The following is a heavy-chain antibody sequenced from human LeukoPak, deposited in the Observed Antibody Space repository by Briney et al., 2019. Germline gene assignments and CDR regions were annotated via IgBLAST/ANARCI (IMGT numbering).Heavy chain of an antibody. CDR1: GSSTSSSSYY. CDR2: IHYSGST. CDR3: ARAHIGTTLPFDY. D-gene: IGHD1-7*01. J-gene: IGHJ4*02. Sequence: SETLSLTCSVSGSSTSSSSYYWGWLRQPPGKGLEWVGSIHYSGSTYYNPSLKSRITISVDMTMNQFSLRLRYVTAGDTAMYYCARAHIGTTLPFDYWGQGTLVTVSS. V-gene: IGHV4-39*07.